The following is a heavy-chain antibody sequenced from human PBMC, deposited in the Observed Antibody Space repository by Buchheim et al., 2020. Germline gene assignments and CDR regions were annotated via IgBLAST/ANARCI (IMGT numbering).Heavy chain of an antibody. CDR2: IYYSGST. D-gene: IGHD2-2*02. CDR3: ARSHNSRDIVVVPAAILYYYYYGMDV. J-gene: IGHJ6*02. V-gene: IGHV4-31*03. CDR1: GGSISSGGYY. Sequence: QVQLQESGPGLVKPSQTLSLTCTVSGGSISSGGYYWSWIRQHPGKGLEWIGYIYYSGSTYYNPSLKSRVTISVDTSKNQFSLKLSSVTAADTAVYYCARSHNSRDIVVVPAAILYYYYYGMDVWGQGTT.